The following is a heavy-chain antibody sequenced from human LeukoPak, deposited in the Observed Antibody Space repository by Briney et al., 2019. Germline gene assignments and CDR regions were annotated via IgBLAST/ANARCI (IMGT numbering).Heavy chain of an antibody. CDR1: GFTSSSYG. J-gene: IGHJ5*02. Sequence: PGGSLRLSCAASGFTSSSYGMHWVRQAPGKGLEWVAVIWDDGSNKYYADSVKGRFTISRDNSKNTLYLQMNSLRAEDPAVYYCARALGYCRSTSCYGVSNWFDPWGQGTLVTVSS. CDR2: IWDDGSNK. V-gene: IGHV3-33*01. D-gene: IGHD2-2*01. CDR3: ARALGYCRSTSCYGVSNWFDP.